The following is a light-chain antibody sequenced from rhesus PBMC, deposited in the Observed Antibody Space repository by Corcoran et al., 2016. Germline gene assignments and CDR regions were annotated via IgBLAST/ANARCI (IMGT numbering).Light chain of an antibody. CDR3: QQYNNWKFT. V-gene: IGKV3S9*01. Sequence: EIVMTQSPATLSLSPGERATLSCRASQSVSSYVAWYQPKPEQAPRLLIYGASSRATGIPNRFSGRGAGTDFTLISSSLEPEDVGVYYCQQYNNWKFTFGPGTKLDIK. CDR1: QSVSSY. J-gene: IGKJ3*01. CDR2: GAS.